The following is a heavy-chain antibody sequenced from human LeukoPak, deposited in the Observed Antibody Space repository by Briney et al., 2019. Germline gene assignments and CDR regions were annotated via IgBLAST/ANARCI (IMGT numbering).Heavy chain of an antibody. CDR2: ISYDGSNK. V-gene: IGHV3-30*03. CDR3: ARDSGSSWYFDYFDY. D-gene: IGHD6-13*01. CDR1: GFSLSDYG. Sequence: GGSLRLSCSASGFSLSDYGMSWVRQAPGKGLEWVAVISYDGSNKYYADSVKGRFTISRDNSKNTLYLQMNSLRAEDTAVYYCARDSGSSWYFDYFDYWGQGTLVTVSS. J-gene: IGHJ4*02.